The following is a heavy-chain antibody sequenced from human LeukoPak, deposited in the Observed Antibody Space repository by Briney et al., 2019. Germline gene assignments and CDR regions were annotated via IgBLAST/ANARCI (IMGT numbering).Heavy chain of an antibody. CDR3: ARVSMEVPSYFDY. D-gene: IGHD1-7*01. CDR1: GFTFSSYS. Sequence: QPGGSLRLSCAASGFTFSSYSMNSARQAPGKGLEWVSYISSSSSTIYYADSVKGRFTISRDNAKKSLYLQMNSLRAEDTAVYYCARVSMEVPSYFDYWGQGTLVTVSS. J-gene: IGHJ4*02. CDR2: ISSSSSTI. V-gene: IGHV3-48*01.